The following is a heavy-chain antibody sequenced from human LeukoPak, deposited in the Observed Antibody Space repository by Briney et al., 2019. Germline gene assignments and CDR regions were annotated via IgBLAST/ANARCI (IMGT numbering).Heavy chain of an antibody. V-gene: IGHV1-69*05. CDR2: IIPIFGTA. CDR3: ARDLLRSGVAGTGWFDP. D-gene: IGHD6-19*01. Sequence: VASVKVSCKASGGTFSSYAISWARQAPGQGLEWMGGIIPIFGTANYAQKFQGRVTITTDESTSTAHMEPSSLRSEDTAVYYCARDLLRSGVAGTGWFDPWGQGTLVTVSS. J-gene: IGHJ5*02. CDR1: GGTFSSYA.